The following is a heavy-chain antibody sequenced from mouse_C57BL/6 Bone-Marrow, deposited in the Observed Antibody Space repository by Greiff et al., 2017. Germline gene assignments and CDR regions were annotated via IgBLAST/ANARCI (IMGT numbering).Heavy chain of an antibody. D-gene: IGHD1-1*01. CDR2: YPGSGNTY. V-gene: IGHV1-83*01. Sequence: VQLQQSGPELVKPGASVKMSCKASGYTFTDYYMHWVKQKPGKGLEWIGEIYPGSGNTYYNEKFKGKATLTAAPSSSTAYMQRSSLTSEDSAVYFCARGIYYYGSSYGYYAMDYWGQGTSVTVSS. J-gene: IGHJ4*01. CDR3: RGIYYYGSSYGYYAMDY. CDR1: YTFTDYYM.